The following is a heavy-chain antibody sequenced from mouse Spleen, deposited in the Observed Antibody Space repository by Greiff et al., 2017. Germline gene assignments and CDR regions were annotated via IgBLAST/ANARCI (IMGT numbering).Heavy chain of an antibody. J-gene: IGHJ4*01. CDR3: ARSYYGNYGAMDY. CDR1: GFSLTSYG. V-gene: IGHV2-6-1*01. Sequence: QVQLQQSGPGLVAPSQSLSITCTISGFSLTSYGVHWVRQPPGKGLEWLVVIWSDGSTTYNSALKSRLSISKDNSKSQVFLKMNSLQTDDTAMYYCARSYYGNYGAMDYWGQGTSVTVSS. D-gene: IGHD2-10*01. CDR2: IWSDGST.